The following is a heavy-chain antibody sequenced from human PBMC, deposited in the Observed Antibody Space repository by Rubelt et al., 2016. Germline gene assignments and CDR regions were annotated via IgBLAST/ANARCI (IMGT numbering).Heavy chain of an antibody. V-gene: IGHV4-61*05. CDR3: ARVYTGSDI. J-gene: IGHJ3*02. CDR2: IYYSGST. CDR1: GGSISSQSHW. D-gene: IGHD3-16*01. Sequence: QLQLQESGPKLVKPSETLSLTCTVSGGSISSQSHWWGWIRQPPGKGLEWIGYIYYSGSTSYNPSLKSRVTISVDTSKNQFTLKLSSMTAADTAVYYCARVYTGSDIWGQGTMVTVSS.